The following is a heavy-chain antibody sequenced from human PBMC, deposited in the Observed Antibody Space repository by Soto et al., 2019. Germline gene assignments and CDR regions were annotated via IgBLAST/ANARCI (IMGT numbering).Heavy chain of an antibody. CDR1: GYTFTRSG. D-gene: IGHD5-12*01. Sequence: QVQLVQSGAEVKKPGASVKVSCKASGYTFTRSGISWVRQAPGQGPEWMGGISSYNGDTNYAQTFQGRVTMTTDTSTSTAYMELRSLGSDDTAVYYCAREGVAPYYYYGMDVWGQGTPVTVSS. J-gene: IGHJ6*02. CDR3: AREGVAPYYYYGMDV. CDR2: ISSYNGDT. V-gene: IGHV1-18*01.